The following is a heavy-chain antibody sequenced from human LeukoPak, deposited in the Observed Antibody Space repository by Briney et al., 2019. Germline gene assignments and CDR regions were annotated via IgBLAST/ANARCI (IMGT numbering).Heavy chain of an antibody. Sequence: WVRQPPGKGLEWIGSIYYSGSTYYNPSLKSRVTISVDTSKNQFSLKLSSVTAADTAVYYCASSLYYYGSGSYSYWGQGTLVTVSS. CDR3: ASSLYYYGSGSYSY. J-gene: IGHJ4*02. V-gene: IGHV4-39*01. CDR2: IYYSGST. D-gene: IGHD3-10*01.